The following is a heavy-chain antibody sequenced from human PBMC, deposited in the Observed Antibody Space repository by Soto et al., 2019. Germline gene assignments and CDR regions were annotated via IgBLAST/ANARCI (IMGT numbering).Heavy chain of an antibody. Sequence: PSETLSLTCSVSVYSVTSSDYCWAWIRQPPGKGLESIGSMFYSGLTYYNPSLKSRVTLSVDASKNQFSLKLNSVTAADTAVYYCVRGPGEDYSYYHGMDVWGQGTTVTVSS. CDR1: VYSVTSSDYC. J-gene: IGHJ6*02. CDR3: VRGPGEDYSYYHGMDV. D-gene: IGHD7-27*01. CDR2: MFYSGLT. V-gene: IGHV4-39*07.